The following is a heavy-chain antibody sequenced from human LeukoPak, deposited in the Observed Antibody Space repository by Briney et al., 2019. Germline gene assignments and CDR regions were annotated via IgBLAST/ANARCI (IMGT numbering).Heavy chain of an antibody. J-gene: IGHJ4*02. CDR3: ARDHLTGAYYFDY. Sequence: ASVKVSCKASGYTFTSYGISWVRQAPGQGLEWMGWISANNGNTNSAQKFQGRVTMTTDTSSTTAYMELRSLRSDDTAVYYCARDHLTGAYYFDYWGQGTRVTVSP. D-gene: IGHD7-27*01. V-gene: IGHV1-18*01. CDR1: GYTFTSYG. CDR2: ISANNGNT.